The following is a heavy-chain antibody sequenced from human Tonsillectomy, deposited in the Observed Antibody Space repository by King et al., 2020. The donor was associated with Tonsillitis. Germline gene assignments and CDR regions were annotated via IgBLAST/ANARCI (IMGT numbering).Heavy chain of an antibody. V-gene: IGHV1-2*02. CDR3: ARGGLLTVTTVMGAFDI. J-gene: IGHJ3*02. Sequence: VQLVESGAEVKKPGASVKVSCKASGYTFSDYYMHWVRQAPGQGLEWMGRINPNTGGTNYAQKFQGRVTMTRDTSISTAYMELSRLRSDDTAVYYCARGGLLTVTTVMGAFDIWGQGTMVTVSS. CDR2: INPNTGGT. D-gene: IGHD4-17*01. CDR1: GYTFSDYY.